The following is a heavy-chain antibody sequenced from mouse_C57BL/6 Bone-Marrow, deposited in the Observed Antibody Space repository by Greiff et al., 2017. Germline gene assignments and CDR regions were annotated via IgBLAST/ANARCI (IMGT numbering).Heavy chain of an antibody. D-gene: IGHD3-2*02. CDR1: GFTFSDAW. Sequence: EVHLVESGGGLVQPGGSMKLSCAASGFTFSDAWMDWVRQSPEKGLEWVAEIRNKANNHATYYAESVKGRFTISRDDSKSSVYLQMNSLRAEDTGIYYCTSFQTAQAPDYWGQGTTLTVSS. J-gene: IGHJ2*01. V-gene: IGHV6-6*01. CDR3: TSFQTAQAPDY. CDR2: IRNKANNHAT.